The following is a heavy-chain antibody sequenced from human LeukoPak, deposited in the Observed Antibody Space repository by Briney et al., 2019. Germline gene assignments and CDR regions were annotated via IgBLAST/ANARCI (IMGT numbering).Heavy chain of an antibody. CDR3: ARTLEGFLEWSGNWFDP. CDR2: INPNSAGT. J-gene: IGHJ5*02. V-gene: IGHV1-2*06. D-gene: IGHD3-3*01. CDR1: GYTFTGYY. Sequence: ASVKVSCKASGYTFTGYYMHWVRQAPGQGLEWMGRINPNSAGTNYAHKFQGRVTMTRDTSITTAYMELSRLRSDDTAVYYCARTLEGFLEWSGNWFDPWGQGTLVTVSS.